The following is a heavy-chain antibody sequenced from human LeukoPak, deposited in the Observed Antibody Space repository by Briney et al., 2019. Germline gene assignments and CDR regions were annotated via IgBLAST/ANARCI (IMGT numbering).Heavy chain of an antibody. D-gene: IGHD2-2*01. V-gene: IGHV3-7*01. CDR2: INQDGSEK. CDR3: ARDSKSVPSSTSCSYFDW. Sequence: PGGSLRLSCAASGFTFSSYWMSWVRQAPGKGLEWVANINQDGSEKYYVDSVKGRFTISRDKAKNSLYLQMNSLRAEDTAVYYCARDSKSVPSSTSCSYFDWWGQGTLVTVSS. CDR1: GFTFSSYW. J-gene: IGHJ4*02.